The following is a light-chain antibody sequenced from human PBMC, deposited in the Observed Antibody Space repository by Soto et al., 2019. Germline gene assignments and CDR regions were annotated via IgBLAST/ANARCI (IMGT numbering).Light chain of an antibody. V-gene: IGKV3D-20*02. CDR3: QQSYSTPRD. CDR2: DTS. CDR1: QSVSNNY. J-gene: IGKJ5*01. Sequence: EIVLTQSPGTLSLSPGERATLSCRASQSVSNNYLAWYQQKPGQAPRLLIYDTSKRATGIPDRFSGSGSGTDFILTISSLQPEDFATYYCQQSYSTPRDFGQGTRLEIK.